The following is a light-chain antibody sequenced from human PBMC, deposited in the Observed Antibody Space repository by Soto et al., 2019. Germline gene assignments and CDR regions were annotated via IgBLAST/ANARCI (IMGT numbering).Light chain of an antibody. J-gene: IGKJ5*01. CDR2: EVS. CDR1: HSLLHIAGETF. CDR3: MQSTQLPPT. V-gene: IGKV2D-29*02. Sequence: DVWMSQTPLSLSFAPGQPASISCKTSHSLLHIAGETFLFWYLQKPGQSPQLLIYEVSTRVSGVPDRFSGSGSGTDFTLEISRVETDDVGIYYCMQSTQLPPTFGQGTRLEIK.